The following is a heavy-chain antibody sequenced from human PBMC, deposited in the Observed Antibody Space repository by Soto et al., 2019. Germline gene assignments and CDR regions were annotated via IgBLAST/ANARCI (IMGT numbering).Heavy chain of an antibody. CDR2: ISAYNGNT. J-gene: IGHJ4*02. Sequence: QVQLVQSGAEVKKPGASVKVSCKASGYTFTSYHITWVRQAPGQGLEWMGWISAYNGNTNYAQKRQGRVTMTTDTPTSTAPMELRSLSSDATAVYYSARASPPPREWGQGTLVTVSS. CDR1: GYTFTSYH. V-gene: IGHV1-18*01. D-gene: IGHD1-26*01. CDR3: ARASPPPRE.